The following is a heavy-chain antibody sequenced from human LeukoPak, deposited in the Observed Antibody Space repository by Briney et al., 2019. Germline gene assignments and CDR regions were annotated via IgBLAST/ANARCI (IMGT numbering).Heavy chain of an antibody. Sequence: SETLSLTCTVSGGSIDGGDFFWTWIRQPPGKDLEWIGYISYTGSTYYNPSLKSRVSISVDASKNQFSLKLSSVTAADTAVYYCAREGGSGNYMRPVDSWGQGTLVTVSS. CDR1: GGSIDGGDFF. CDR3: AREGGSGNYMRPVDS. CDR2: ISYTGST. J-gene: IGHJ4*02. V-gene: IGHV4-30-4*01. D-gene: IGHD3-10*01.